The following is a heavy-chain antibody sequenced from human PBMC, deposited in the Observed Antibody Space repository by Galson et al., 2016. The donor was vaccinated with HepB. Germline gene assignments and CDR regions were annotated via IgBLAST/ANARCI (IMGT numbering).Heavy chain of an antibody. CDR1: RFTFNNYG. CDR2: ISRSGDST. D-gene: IGHD1-26*01. CDR3: VQGSTAPAV. V-gene: IGHV3-23*01. J-gene: IGHJ6*04. Sequence: SLRLSCAASRFTFNNYGMTWVRQAPGKGLEVVSSISRSGDSTDYADSVKGRFTISRDNSKNTLSLQMNSLRAEDTAVYYCVQGSTAPAVWGKGTTVTVSS.